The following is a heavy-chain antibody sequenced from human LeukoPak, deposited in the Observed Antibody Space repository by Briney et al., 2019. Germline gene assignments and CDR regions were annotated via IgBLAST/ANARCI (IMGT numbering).Heavy chain of an antibody. Sequence: SETLSLTCTVSGGSICSYYWSWIRQPPGKGLEWIGYIYYSGSTNYNPSLKSRVTISVDTSKNQFSLKLSSVTAADTAVYYCARVNKESSGWYPFPYWGQGTLVTVSS. CDR1: GGSICSYY. CDR3: ARVNKESSGWYPFPY. V-gene: IGHV4-59*08. J-gene: IGHJ4*02. D-gene: IGHD6-19*01. CDR2: IYYSGST.